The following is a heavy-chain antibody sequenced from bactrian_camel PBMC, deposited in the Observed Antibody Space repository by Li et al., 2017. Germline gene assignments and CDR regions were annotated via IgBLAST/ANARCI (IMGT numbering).Heavy chain of an antibody. CDR3: ASDRVFACSSLAREPDFGF. CDR2: IDTDGST. V-gene: IGHV3S1*01. CDR1: GPTYSRNC. D-gene: IGHD3*01. J-gene: IGHJ6*01. Sequence: VQLVESGGGSVQAGGSLRLSCAASGPTYSRNCMGWFRQAPGKEREGVATIDTDGSTFYAVSFEGRFTISRDNDKNTLSLQMNSLKPEDTSMYYCASDRVFACSSLAREPDFGFWGQGTQVTVS.